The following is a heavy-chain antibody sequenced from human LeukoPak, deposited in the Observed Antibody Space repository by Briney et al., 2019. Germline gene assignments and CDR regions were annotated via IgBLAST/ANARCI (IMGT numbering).Heavy chain of an antibody. D-gene: IGHD6-13*01. V-gene: IGHV3-21*01. CDR1: GLTFSTHS. J-gene: IGHJ3*02. CDR3: ARDKVSIAAAGTGAFDI. Sequence: GGSLRLSCTVSGLTFSTHSMNWVRQAPGKGLEWVSSISSSSGYIYYAHSVKGRFTISRDNAKNSLYLQMNSLRAEDTAVYYCARDKVSIAAAGTGAFDIWGQGTMVTVSS. CDR2: ISSSSGYI.